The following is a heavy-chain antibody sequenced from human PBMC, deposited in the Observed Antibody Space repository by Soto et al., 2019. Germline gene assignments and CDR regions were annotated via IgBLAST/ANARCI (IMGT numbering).Heavy chain of an antibody. J-gene: IGHJ4*02. V-gene: IGHV1-69*01. CDR1: GGTFSSYA. D-gene: IGHD3-22*01. CDR2: IIPIFGTA. CDR3: ARDGKVYDSSGYYSLFDY. Sequence: QVQLMQSGAEVKKPGSSVKVSCKASGGTFSSYAISWVRQAPGQGLEWMGGIIPIFGTANYAQKFQGRVTITADESTSTAYMELSSLRSEDTAVYYCARDGKVYDSSGYYSLFDYWGQGTLVTVSS.